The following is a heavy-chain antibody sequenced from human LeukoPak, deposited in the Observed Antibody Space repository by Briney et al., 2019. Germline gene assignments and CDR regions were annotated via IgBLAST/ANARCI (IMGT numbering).Heavy chain of an antibody. CDR3: ARSVSAYAGRGWFDP. CDR1: GGSIRSLGYS. V-gene: IGHV4-39*07. J-gene: IGHJ5*02. Sequence: SETLSLTCSVSGGSIRSLGYSWGWIRQPPGKGLEWIASMCYTGTTYYNPSLKSRVTMSVDTSKNQFSLNLTSVTAADTAVFCCARSVSAYAGRGWFDPWGQGTLVTVSS. CDR2: MCYTGTT. D-gene: IGHD5-12*01.